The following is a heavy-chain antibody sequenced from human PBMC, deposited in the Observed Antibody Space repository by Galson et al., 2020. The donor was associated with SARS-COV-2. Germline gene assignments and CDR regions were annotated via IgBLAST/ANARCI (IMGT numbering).Heavy chain of an antibody. CDR3: ARAPQNHDLLTGFYSAKGHMDV. D-gene: IGHD3-9*01. Sequence: ASEKVSCKASGYGFTKYAMNWVRQAPGQGLEWMGWINTKTGNPTYAQGFTGRFVFSLDTSVSTAYLQISSLQAEDTAVYYCARAPQNHDLLTGFYSAKGHMDVWGKGTTVTVSS. CDR2: INTKTGNP. J-gene: IGHJ6*03. CDR1: GYGFTKYA. V-gene: IGHV7-4-1*02.